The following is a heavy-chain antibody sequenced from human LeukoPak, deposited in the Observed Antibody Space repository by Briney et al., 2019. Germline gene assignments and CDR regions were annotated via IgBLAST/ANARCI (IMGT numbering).Heavy chain of an antibody. J-gene: IGHJ3*02. CDR1: GFTFSSYE. Sequence: GSLRLSCAASGFTFSSYEMNWVRQAPGKGLEWVSYISSSGSTIYYADSVKGRFTISRDNAKNSLYLQMNSLRAEDTAVYYCARDRTAGWAHDAFDIWGQGTMVTVSS. CDR3: ARDRTAGWAHDAFDI. CDR2: ISSSGSTI. V-gene: IGHV3-48*03. D-gene: IGHD6-19*01.